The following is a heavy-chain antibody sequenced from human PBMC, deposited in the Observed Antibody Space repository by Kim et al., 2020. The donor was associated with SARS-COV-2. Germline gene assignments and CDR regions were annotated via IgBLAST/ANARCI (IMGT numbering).Heavy chain of an antibody. Sequence: RYSPSFQGQVNISADKSISTAYLQWGSLKASDTAMYYCATTYYYDSYFDYWGQGTLVTVSS. V-gene: IGHV5-51*01. D-gene: IGHD3-22*01. CDR3: ATTYYYDSYFDY. J-gene: IGHJ4*02.